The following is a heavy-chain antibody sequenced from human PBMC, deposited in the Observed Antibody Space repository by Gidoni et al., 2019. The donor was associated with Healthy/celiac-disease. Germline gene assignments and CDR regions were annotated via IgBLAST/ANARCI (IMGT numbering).Heavy chain of an antibody. CDR3: ARGGGWELTYFDY. CDR2: IWYDGINK. V-gene: IGHV3-33*01. Sequence: QVQLVESGGGVVQPGRSLRLSCAASGFTFSSYGLHWVRQAPGKGLEWVAVIWYDGINKYYADSVKGRFTISRDNSKNTLYLQMNSLRAEDTAVYYCARGGGWELTYFDYWGQGTLVTVSS. J-gene: IGHJ4*02. CDR1: GFTFSSYG. D-gene: IGHD1-26*01.